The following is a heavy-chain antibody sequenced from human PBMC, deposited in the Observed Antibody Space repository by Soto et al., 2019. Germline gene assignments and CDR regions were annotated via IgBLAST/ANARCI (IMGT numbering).Heavy chain of an antibody. CDR2: ITTDKGKT. V-gene: IGHV1-18*01. Sequence: ASVKVSCKTSGYTFTSYGISWVRQAPGQGLEWMGWITTDKGKTTYAQKLQGRVTMTTDTSTSTAYMELRSLRSDDTAVYYCERSGSSGYYLDYWGQGTLVTVSS. CDR1: GYTFTSYG. CDR3: ERSGSSGYYLDY. D-gene: IGHD3-22*01. J-gene: IGHJ4*02.